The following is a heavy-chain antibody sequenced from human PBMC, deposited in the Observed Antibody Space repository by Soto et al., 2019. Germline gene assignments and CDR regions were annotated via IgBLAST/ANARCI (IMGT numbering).Heavy chain of an antibody. CDR1: GGTFSSYT. CDR2: IIPILGIA. J-gene: IGHJ5*02. D-gene: IGHD2-15*01. CDR3: ARVPEGYCSGGSCYKRWFDP. Sequence: ASVKVSCKASGGTFSSYTISWVRQAPGQGLEWMGRIIPILGIANYAQKYQGRVTITADKSTSTAYMELSSLRSEDTAVYYCARVPEGYCSGGSCYKRWFDPWGQGTLVTVSS. V-gene: IGHV1-69*02.